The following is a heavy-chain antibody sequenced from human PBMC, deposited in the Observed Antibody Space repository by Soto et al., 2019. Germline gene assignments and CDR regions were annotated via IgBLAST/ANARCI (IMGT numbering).Heavy chain of an antibody. CDR2: IYSGGSI. Sequence: GGSLRLSCAASGFTVSSNYMSWVRQAPGKGLEWVSVIYSGGSIYYADSVKGRFTISRDNSKNTLYLQMNSLRAEDTAVYYCARDLSGSSGWYDYWGQGTLVTVSS. J-gene: IGHJ4*02. CDR3: ARDLSGSSGWYDY. D-gene: IGHD6-19*01. CDR1: GFTVSSNY. V-gene: IGHV3-53*01.